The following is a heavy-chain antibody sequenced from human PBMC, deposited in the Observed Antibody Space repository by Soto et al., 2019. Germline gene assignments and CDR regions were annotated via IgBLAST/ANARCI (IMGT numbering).Heavy chain of an antibody. CDR3: ARGGYGMDV. CDR1: GGSISSSYY. J-gene: IGHJ6*02. Sequence: QVQLQESGPGLVKPSETLSLTCTVSGGSISSSYYWSWIRQPPGKGLELIGYIYYSGSTKYNPSLKSRLTISIDTSKNQFSLKLSSVTAADTAVYYCARGGYGMDVWGQGTTVTVSS. V-gene: IGHV4-59*01. CDR2: IYYSGST.